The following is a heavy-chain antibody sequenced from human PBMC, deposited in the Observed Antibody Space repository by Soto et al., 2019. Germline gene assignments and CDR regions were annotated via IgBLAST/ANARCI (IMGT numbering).Heavy chain of an antibody. Sequence: EVQLVESGGGLVKPGGSLRLSCAASGFTFSSYSMNWVRQAPGKGLEWVSSISSSSSYIYYADSVKGRFTISRDNAKNSISLQMNSLSAEDTAVYYCAREPDRDWSMYNWFDPWGQGTLVTVSS. D-gene: IGHD3-9*01. CDR2: ISSSSSYI. V-gene: IGHV3-21*01. CDR1: GFTFSSYS. CDR3: AREPDRDWSMYNWFDP. J-gene: IGHJ5*02.